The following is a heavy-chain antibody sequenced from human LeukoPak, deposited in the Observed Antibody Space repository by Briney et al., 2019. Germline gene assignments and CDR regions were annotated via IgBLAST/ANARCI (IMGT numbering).Heavy chain of an antibody. Sequence: GRSLRLSCAASGFTFSNYGIHWVRQAPGKGLEWVAVIWYDGSNKYYADSVKGRFTISRDNSKNTMYLQMNSLRVEDTAAYYCARLGSSWSIDYWGQGTQVTVSS. CDR1: GFTFSNYG. V-gene: IGHV3-33*01. J-gene: IGHJ4*02. CDR3: ARLGSSWSIDY. D-gene: IGHD6-13*01. CDR2: IWYDGSNK.